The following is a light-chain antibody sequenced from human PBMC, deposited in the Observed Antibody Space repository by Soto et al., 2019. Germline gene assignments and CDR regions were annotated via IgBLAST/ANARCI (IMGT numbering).Light chain of an antibody. CDR2: GAS. CDR1: QSVSSSY. J-gene: IGKJ1*01. CDR3: QQYGSSPLWT. Sequence: EIVLTQSPGTLSLSPVSRATLSCRGSQSVSSSYLAWYQQKPGQAPRLLIYGASSRATGIPDRFSGSGSGTDFTLTISRLEPEDFAVYYCQQYGSSPLWTFGQGTKVDIK. V-gene: IGKV3-20*01.